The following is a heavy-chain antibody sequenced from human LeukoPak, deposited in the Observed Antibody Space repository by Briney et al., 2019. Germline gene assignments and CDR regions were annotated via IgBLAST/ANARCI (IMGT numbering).Heavy chain of an antibody. D-gene: IGHD3-22*01. CDR1: GFTFSSYD. CDR2: IGTAGDT. CDR3: ARVHYYDSSGYPSYYFDY. Sequence: GGSLRLSCAASGFTFSSYDMHWVRQATGKGLEWVSAIGTAGDTYYPGSVKGRFTISRENAKNSLYLQMNSLRAGDTAVYYCARVHYYDSSGYPSYYFDYWGQGTLVTVSS. V-gene: IGHV3-13*01. J-gene: IGHJ4*02.